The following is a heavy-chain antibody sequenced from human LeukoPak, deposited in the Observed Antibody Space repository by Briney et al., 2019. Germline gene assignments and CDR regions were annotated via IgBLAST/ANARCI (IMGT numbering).Heavy chain of an antibody. V-gene: IGHV1-46*01. Sequence: ASVKVSCTASGYTFTSYYMNWVRQAPGQGLEWMGIINPTTGDTTYAQKFQGRLTMTRDMSTSTVYMELSSLTSEDTAVFYCARYGFSTVWQGGWHAFDIWGQGTVVTVSS. D-gene: IGHD6-13*01. J-gene: IGHJ3*02. CDR2: INPTTGDT. CDR3: ARYGFSTVWQGGWHAFDI. CDR1: GYTFTSYY.